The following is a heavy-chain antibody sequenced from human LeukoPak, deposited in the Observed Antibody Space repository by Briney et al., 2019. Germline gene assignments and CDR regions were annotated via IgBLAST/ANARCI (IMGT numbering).Heavy chain of an antibody. Sequence: LETLSLTCTVSGYSISSGYYWGWIRQPPGKGLEWIGSIYHSGSTYYNPSLKSRVTVSVDTSKNQFSLKLSSVTAADTAVYYCARVGVARELLWGQGTLVTVSS. D-gene: IGHD1-26*01. V-gene: IGHV4-38-2*02. CDR1: GYSISSGYY. J-gene: IGHJ4*02. CDR3: ARVGVARELL. CDR2: IYHSGST.